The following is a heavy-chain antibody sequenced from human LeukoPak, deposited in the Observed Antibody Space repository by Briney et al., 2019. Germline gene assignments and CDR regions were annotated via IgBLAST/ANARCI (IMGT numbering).Heavy chain of an antibody. CDR2: INPYSGGT. D-gene: IGHD3-10*01. V-gene: IGHV1-2*02. Sequence: GASVKVSCKASGYTFTRYYMHWVRQAPGQGLEWMGWINPYSGGTNYAQKFQGRVTMTRDTSISTAYMELSSLRSDDTAVYYCAKDLYAGRSLPYYNNYYMDVWGKGSTVTVSS. CDR3: AKDLYAGRSLPYYNNYYMDV. J-gene: IGHJ6*03. CDR1: GYTFTRYY.